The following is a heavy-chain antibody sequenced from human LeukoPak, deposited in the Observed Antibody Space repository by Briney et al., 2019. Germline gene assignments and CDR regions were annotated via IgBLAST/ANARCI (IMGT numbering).Heavy chain of an antibody. CDR3: TTNAAALDY. CDR2: INPNSGGT. J-gene: IGHJ4*02. D-gene: IGHD6-13*01. CDR1: GYTFTGYY. Sequence: ASVKVPCKASGYTFTGYYMHWVRQAPGQGLEWMGWINPNSGGTNYAQKFQGWVTMTRDTSISTAYVEVTRLTSDDTAVYYCTTNAAALDYWGQGTLVTVSS. V-gene: IGHV1-2*04.